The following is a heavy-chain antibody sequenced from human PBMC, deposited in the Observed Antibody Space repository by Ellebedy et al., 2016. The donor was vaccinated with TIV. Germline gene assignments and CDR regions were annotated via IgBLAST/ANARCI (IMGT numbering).Heavy chain of an antibody. Sequence: AASVKVSCKASGYTFTSYALHWVRQAPGQRPEWMGWINTGNGNTKFSQKFQGRVTITRDTSASTAYMEMSSLRSEDTAVYYCAREEPYGSGTKDYGMDVWGQGTTVTVSS. D-gene: IGHD3-10*01. CDR2: INTGNGNT. J-gene: IGHJ6*02. V-gene: IGHV1-3*04. CDR3: AREEPYGSGTKDYGMDV. CDR1: GYTFTSYA.